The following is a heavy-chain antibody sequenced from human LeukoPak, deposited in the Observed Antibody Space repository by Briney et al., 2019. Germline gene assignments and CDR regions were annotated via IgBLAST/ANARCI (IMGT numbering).Heavy chain of an antibody. D-gene: IGHD6-25*01. CDR3: ARYPSPGRRDS. Sequence: SETLSLTCTVSGGSISSDDYYWRWIRQPPGKGLEWIGFIYYSGSTYYRPSLKSRVTISMDTSKNQFSLRLSDVTAADPSVYYCARYPSPGRRDSWGQGTLVTVSS. CDR1: GGSISSDDYY. V-gene: IGHV4-30-4*08. CDR2: IYYSGST. J-gene: IGHJ4*02.